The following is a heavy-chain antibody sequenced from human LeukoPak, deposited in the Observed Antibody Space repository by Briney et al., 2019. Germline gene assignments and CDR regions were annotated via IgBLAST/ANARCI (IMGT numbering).Heavy chain of an antibody. V-gene: IGHV4-34*01. D-gene: IGHD3-22*01. CDR2: INHGGSS. Sequence: PSETLSLTCAVYGGSFSGYYWSWIRQPPGKGLEWIGEINHGGSSNYNPSLESRVTISVDTSKNQFSLKLSSVTAADTAVYYCARVDDSSGYYRYYFDYWGQGTLVTVSS. CDR3: ARVDDSSGYYRYYFDY. CDR1: GGSFSGYY. J-gene: IGHJ4*02.